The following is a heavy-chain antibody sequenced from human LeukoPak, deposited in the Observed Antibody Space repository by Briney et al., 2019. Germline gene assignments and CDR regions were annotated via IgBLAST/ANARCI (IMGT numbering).Heavy chain of an antibody. CDR3: AREGRDGYNFYYYYGMDV. CDR2: IYYSGST. V-gene: IGHV4-59*01. J-gene: IGHJ6*02. CDR1: GDSISGNY. Sequence: SETLSLTCTVSGDSISGNYWTWIRQPPGKGLEWIGYIYYSGSTNYNPSLKSRVTISVDTSKNQFSLKLSSVTAADTAVYYCAREGRDGYNFYYYYGMDVWGQGTTVTVSS. D-gene: IGHD5-24*01.